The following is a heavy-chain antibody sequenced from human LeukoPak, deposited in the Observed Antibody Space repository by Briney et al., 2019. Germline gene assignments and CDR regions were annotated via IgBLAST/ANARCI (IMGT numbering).Heavy chain of an antibody. Sequence: SETLSFTCTVSGGSISSSSYYWGWIRQPPGKGLEWIGSIYYSGSTYYNPSLQSRVTISVDRSKNQFSLKMSAVTAADTAVYHCARHLYGGYVLYYFDYWGQGTLVTVSS. V-gene: IGHV4-39*01. CDR3: ARHLYGGYVLYYFDY. D-gene: IGHD5-12*01. CDR2: IYYSGST. CDR1: GGSISSSSYY. J-gene: IGHJ4*02.